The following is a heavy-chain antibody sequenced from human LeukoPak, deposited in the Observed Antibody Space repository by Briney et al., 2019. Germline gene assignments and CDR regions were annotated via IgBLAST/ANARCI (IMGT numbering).Heavy chain of an antibody. D-gene: IGHD4-23*01. Sequence: GGSLRLSCAASGFTVSSNYMSWVRQAPGKGLEWVSVIYSGDSTYYEDSVKGRFTISRDNSKNTLYLQMNSLRAEDTAVYYCARERATVVTATYYFDYWGQGTLVTVSS. V-gene: IGHV3-66*01. J-gene: IGHJ4*02. CDR1: GFTVSSNY. CDR3: ARERATVVTATYYFDY. CDR2: IYSGDST.